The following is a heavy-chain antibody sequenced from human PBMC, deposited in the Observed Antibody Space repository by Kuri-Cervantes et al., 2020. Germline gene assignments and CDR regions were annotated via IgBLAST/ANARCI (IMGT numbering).Heavy chain of an antibody. Sequence: GSLRLPCTVSGGSISSSSYYWGWIRQPPGKGLEWIGSIYYSGSTYYNPSLKSRVTISVDTSKNQFSLKLNSVTAADTAVYYCASDPQHYSSGWYQAFDIWGQGTMVTVSS. CDR3: ASDPQHYSSGWYQAFDI. CDR1: GGSISSSSYY. V-gene: IGHV4-39*01. J-gene: IGHJ3*02. D-gene: IGHD6-19*01. CDR2: IYYSGST.